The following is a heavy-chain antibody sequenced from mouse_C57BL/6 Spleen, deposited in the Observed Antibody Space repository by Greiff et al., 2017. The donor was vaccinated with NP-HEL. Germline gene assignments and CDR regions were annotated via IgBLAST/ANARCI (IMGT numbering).Heavy chain of an antibody. CDR1: GYTFTDYE. Sequence: VKLMESGAELVRPGASVTLSCKASGYTFTDYEMHWVKQTPVHGLEWIGAIDPETGGTAYNQKFKGKAILTADKSSSTAYMELRSLTSEDSAVYYCTREGDYEDAMDYWGQGTSVTVSS. CDR3: TREGDYEDAMDY. J-gene: IGHJ4*01. CDR2: IDPETGGT. V-gene: IGHV1-15*01. D-gene: IGHD2-4*01.